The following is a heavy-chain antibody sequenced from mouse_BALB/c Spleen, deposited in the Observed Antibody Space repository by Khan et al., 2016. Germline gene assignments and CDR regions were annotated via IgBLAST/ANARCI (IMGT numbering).Heavy chain of an antibody. CDR3: ASLSSSYGY. CDR2: ISYSGST. CDR1: GYSITSDYA. Sequence: EVKLLESGPGLVKPSQSLSLTCTVTGYSITSDYAWNWIRQFPGNKLEWMGYISYSGSTSYNPSLTSRISITRDTSKNQFFLQLNSVTTEDTATYYCASLSSSYGYWGQGTTLTVSS. V-gene: IGHV3-2*02. J-gene: IGHJ2*01. D-gene: IGHD1-1*01.